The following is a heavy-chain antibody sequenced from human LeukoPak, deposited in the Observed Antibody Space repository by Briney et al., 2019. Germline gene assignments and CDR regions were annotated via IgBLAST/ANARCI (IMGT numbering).Heavy chain of an antibody. J-gene: IGHJ4*02. CDR2: IWYDGSNK. Sequence: GGSLRLSCAASGFTFSDYAMHWVRQAPGKGLEWVAVIWYDGSNKYYTDSVKGRFTISRDNSKNTLYLQMNSLRAEDTAVYYCARGSTYYYDSSGLIWGQGTLVTVSS. CDR1: GFTFSDYA. D-gene: IGHD3-22*01. V-gene: IGHV3-33*01. CDR3: ARGSTYYYDSSGLI.